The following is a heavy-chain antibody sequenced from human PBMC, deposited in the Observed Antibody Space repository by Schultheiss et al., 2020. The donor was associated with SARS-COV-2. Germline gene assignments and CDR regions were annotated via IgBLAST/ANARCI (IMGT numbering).Heavy chain of an antibody. V-gene: IGHV4-61*02. Sequence: SETLSLTCTVSGGSISSSSYYWGWIRQPAGKGLEWIGRIYTSGSTNYNPSLKSRVTISVDTSKNQFSLKLSSVTAADTAVYYCARGGDYYYYGMDVWGQGTTVTVSS. CDR1: GGSISSSSYY. CDR2: IYTSGST. CDR3: ARGGDYYYYGMDV. J-gene: IGHJ6*02.